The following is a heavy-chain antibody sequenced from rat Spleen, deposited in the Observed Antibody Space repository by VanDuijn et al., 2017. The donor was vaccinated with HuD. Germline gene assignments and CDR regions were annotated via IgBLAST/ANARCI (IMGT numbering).Heavy chain of an antibody. V-gene: IGHV2S12*01. CDR3: ARHEVLKAPGVWDY. D-gene: IGHD1-4*01. CDR1: GFSLTSSG. CDR2: ISSGGHT. J-gene: IGHJ2*01. Sequence: QVQLKESGPGLVQPSQTLSLTCTVSGFSLTSSGVSWIRQPPGKGLEWIAAISSGGHTYYNSAVQSRLSISRDTSKSQVFLKMNRLQPEDTGTYYCARHEVLKAPGVWDYWGQGVMVTVSS.